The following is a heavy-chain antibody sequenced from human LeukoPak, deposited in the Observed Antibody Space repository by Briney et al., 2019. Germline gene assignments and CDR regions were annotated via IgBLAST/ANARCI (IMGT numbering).Heavy chain of an antibody. CDR1: GFTFSTYG. J-gene: IGHJ4*02. V-gene: IGHV3-23*01. CDR3: AKDRGWFGGSLANFDY. Sequence: GGSLRLSCAASGFTFSTYGMTWVRQAPGKGLEWVSAISGSGASTYYADSVKGRFTISRDNSKNTLYVQMNILRAEDTAVYYCAKDRGWFGGSLANFDYWGQGTLVTVSS. D-gene: IGHD3-10*01. CDR2: ISGSGAST.